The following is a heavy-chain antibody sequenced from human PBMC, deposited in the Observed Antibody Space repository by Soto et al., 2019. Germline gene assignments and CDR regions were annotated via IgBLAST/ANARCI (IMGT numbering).Heavy chain of an antibody. CDR1: GGSFSGYY. V-gene: IGHV4-34*01. J-gene: IGHJ5*02. CDR2: INHSGST. D-gene: IGHD6-13*01. Sequence: SETLSLTCAVYGGSFSGYYWSWIRQPPGKGLEWIGEINHSGSTNYNPALKSRVTISVDTSKNQFSLKQSSVTAADTAVYYCARAIAAAGTRHNNWFDPWGQGTLVTVSS. CDR3: ARAIAAAGTRHNNWFDP.